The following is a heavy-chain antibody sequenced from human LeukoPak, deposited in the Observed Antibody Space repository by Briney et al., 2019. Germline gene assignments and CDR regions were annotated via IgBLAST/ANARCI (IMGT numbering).Heavy chain of an antibody. D-gene: IGHD5-18*01. V-gene: IGHV3-23*01. J-gene: IGHJ4*02. CDR1: GFLFSRYW. CDR3: ANREGGYTYDPFDY. CDR2: ISGSSDTT. Sequence: PGGSLRLSCAASGFLFSRYWMSWVRQAPGRGLEWVSAISGSSDTTYYADSVKGRFTISRDNSKNTLYLQMNSLRAEDTAVYYCANREGGYTYDPFDYWGQGTLVTVSS.